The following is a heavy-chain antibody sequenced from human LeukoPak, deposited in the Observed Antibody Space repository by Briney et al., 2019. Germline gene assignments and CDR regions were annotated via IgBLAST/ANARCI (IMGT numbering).Heavy chain of an antibody. D-gene: IGHD4-23*01. CDR1: GYTFITYW. CDR3: ARPDDYGGKPSAFDI. V-gene: IGHV5-51*01. Sequence: GESLKISCKGSGYTFITYWIGWVRQMPGKGLEWMGIIYPGDSDTRYSPSFQGQVTISADKSITTAYLQWNSLKASDTAMHYCARPDDYGGKPSAFDIWGQGTMVTVSS. CDR2: IYPGDSDT. J-gene: IGHJ3*02.